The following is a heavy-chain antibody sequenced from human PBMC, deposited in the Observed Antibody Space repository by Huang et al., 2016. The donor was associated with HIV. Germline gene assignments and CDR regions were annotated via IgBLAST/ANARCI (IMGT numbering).Heavy chain of an antibody. J-gene: IGHJ5*02. CDR1: GGSVFGHY. Sequence: QVQLQQWGAGLLKPSETLSLTCAVNGGSVFGHYWSWIRQPPGKGLEWNAEINQSGTTNYNPSLNRRVSISVDISHNQVSLKLSSVTAADTAIYYCARSDSDSGCNDWFDPWGQGNPVTVSS. D-gene: IGHD2-15*01. V-gene: IGHV4-34*01. CDR3: ARSDSDSGCNDWFDP. CDR2: INQSGTT.